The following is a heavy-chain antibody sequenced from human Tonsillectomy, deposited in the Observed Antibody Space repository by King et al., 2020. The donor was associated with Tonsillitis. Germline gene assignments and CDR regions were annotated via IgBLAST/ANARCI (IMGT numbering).Heavy chain of an antibody. V-gene: IGHV3-13*01. J-gene: IGHJ4*02. Sequence: GQLVQSGGGLVQPGGSLRLSCAASGFTFSSYDMHWVLQATGKGLVWVSAIGTPGDTYYPGSVKVRFTISRENAKNSLYLQLKSLRAGDTAVYYCASAGTGDGFDYWVQGTLVTVSS. CDR1: GFTFSSYD. D-gene: IGHD7-27*01. CDR3: ASAGTGDGFDY. CDR2: IGTPGDT.